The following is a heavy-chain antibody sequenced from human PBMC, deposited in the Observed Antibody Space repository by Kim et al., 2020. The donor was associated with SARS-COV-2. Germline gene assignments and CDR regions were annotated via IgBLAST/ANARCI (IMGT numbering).Heavy chain of an antibody. Sequence: GGSLRLSCAASGFTFVNYAMTWVRLAPGKGLEWVSGISGGDGSRSYAASVKGRFTISRDNSKNTLFLQMNSLRVEDTALYYCAKGVGDGGGGFTFDNWGQGALVTVSS. J-gene: IGHJ4*02. D-gene: IGHD3-16*01. CDR3: AKGVGDGGGGFTFDN. CDR2: ISGGDGSR. CDR1: GFTFVNYA. V-gene: IGHV3-23*01.